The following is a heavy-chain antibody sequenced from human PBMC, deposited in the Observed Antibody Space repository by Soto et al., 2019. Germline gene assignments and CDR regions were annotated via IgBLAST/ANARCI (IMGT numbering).Heavy chain of an antibody. CDR2: ISYDGNNQ. CDR1: GFTFNNYA. J-gene: IGHJ4*02. Sequence: QVQLVESGGGVVQPGRSLRLSCAASGFTFNNYAMHWVRQAPGKGLEWAAVISYDGNNQYYADSVKGRFAISRDNSKNTLYLQMNSLRDEDTAVYYCARDRVYYYDSSGYYNFEYWGQGSLVTVSS. V-gene: IGHV3-30*09. CDR3: ARDRVYYYDSSGYYNFEY. D-gene: IGHD3-22*01.